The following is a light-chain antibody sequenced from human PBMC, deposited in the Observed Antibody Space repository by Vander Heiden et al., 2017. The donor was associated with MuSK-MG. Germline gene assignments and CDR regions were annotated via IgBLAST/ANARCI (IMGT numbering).Light chain of an antibody. CDR2: STT. CDR1: SGSVSTTYY. Sequence: QTVVTQEPSFSVSPRGTVTLTCGLNSGSVSTTYYPGWYQQTPGQPPRALIYSTTSRCSGVPDRFSGSILGNKAALTITGAQPDDESDYYCVLYMSSGSVVFGGGTKLTVL. J-gene: IGLJ2*01. CDR3: VLYMSSGSVV. V-gene: IGLV8-61*01.